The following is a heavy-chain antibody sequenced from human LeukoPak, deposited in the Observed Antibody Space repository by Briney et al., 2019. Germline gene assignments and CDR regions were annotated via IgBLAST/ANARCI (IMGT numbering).Heavy chain of an antibody. CDR2: IYYSGST. Sequence: PSETLSLTCTVSGGSISSSSYYWAWIRQPPGKGREWIGSIYYSGSTYYNPSLTSRVTISGDTSKNQFSLKLSSVTAADTAVYYCAKQYGSGSPIPHFDYWGQGALVTVSS. V-gene: IGHV4-39*01. CDR1: GGSISSSSYY. CDR3: AKQYGSGSPIPHFDY. J-gene: IGHJ4*02. D-gene: IGHD3-10*01.